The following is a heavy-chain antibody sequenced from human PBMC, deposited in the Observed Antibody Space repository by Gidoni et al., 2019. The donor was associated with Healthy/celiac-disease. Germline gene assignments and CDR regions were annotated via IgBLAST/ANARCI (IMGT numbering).Heavy chain of an antibody. Sequence: QLHLQESGPGLVKPSGTLSLTCTVSVGSISSSSYHWGWIRNPPGKGLEWIGSIYYRVSPYYNPSLKSRVTISVETSKNQFSLKLSSVTAADTAVYYCATDGVQLWLSWGQGTLVTVSS. D-gene: IGHD5-18*01. CDR1: VGSISSSSYH. J-gene: IGHJ4*02. CDR2: IYYRVSP. CDR3: ATDGVQLWLS. V-gene: IGHV4-39*07.